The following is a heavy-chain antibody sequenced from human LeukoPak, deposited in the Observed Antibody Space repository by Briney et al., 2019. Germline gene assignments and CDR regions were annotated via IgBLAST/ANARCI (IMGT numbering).Heavy chain of an antibody. D-gene: IGHD1-26*01. CDR2: ISYSGST. J-gene: IGHJ4*02. V-gene: IGHV4-59*01. CDR3: ARAGGVVGATTWNY. Sequence: SETLSLTCTVSGGSMNYYYWSWIRQLPGKGLEWIGYISYSGSTDYNPSFKSRVTISMDTSKNQFSLELSSVTAADTAVYYCARAGGVVGATTWNYWGQGTLVTVSS. CDR1: GGSMNYYY.